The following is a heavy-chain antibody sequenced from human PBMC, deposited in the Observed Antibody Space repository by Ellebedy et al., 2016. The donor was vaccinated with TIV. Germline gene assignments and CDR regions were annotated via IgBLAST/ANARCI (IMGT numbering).Heavy chain of an antibody. V-gene: IGHV3-23*01. CDR1: GFTFSTYA. CDR2: LTTGGGT. CDR3: SRGIAAVMY. J-gene: IGHJ4*02. Sequence: PGGSLRLSCVVSGFTFSTYAMRWFRQAPGKGLEWVSFLTTGGGTFYAESVKDRFTISRDRSKNTLYLQMNSLRAEDTAVYYCSRGIAAVMYWGQGTLVTVS. D-gene: IGHD6-13*01.